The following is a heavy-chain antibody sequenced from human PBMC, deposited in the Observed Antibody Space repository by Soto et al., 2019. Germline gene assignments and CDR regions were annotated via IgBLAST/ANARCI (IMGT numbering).Heavy chain of an antibody. Sequence: PGGSLRLSCAASGFTFSSYSMSWVRQAPGKGLEWVSVIYSGGSTYYADSVKGRFTISRDNSKNTLYLQMNSLRAEDTAVYYCAREYCSGGSCPNPDAFDLWGQGTMVTVSS. CDR3: AREYCSGGSCPNPDAFDL. V-gene: IGHV3-66*01. J-gene: IGHJ3*01. CDR1: GFTFSSYS. D-gene: IGHD2-15*01. CDR2: IYSGGST.